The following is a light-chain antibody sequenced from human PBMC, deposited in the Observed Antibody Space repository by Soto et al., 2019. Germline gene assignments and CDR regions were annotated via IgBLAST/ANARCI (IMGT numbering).Light chain of an antibody. V-gene: IGLV1-44*01. CDR1: SSNIGSNT. Sequence: QSVLTQPPSASGTPGQRVTISCSGSSSNIGSNTVNWYQQLPGTAPTLLIYSDDQRPSGVPDRFSGSKSGTSASLAISGLQSEDEADYYCAAWDDSLNALFGGGTQLTVL. CDR2: SDD. CDR3: AAWDDSLNAL. J-gene: IGLJ2*01.